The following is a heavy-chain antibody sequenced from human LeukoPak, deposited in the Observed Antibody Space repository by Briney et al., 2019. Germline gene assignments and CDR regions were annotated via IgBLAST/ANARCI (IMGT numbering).Heavy chain of an antibody. CDR2: IYHSGST. Sequence: PSQTLSLTCTVSGGSISSGGYYWSWIRQPPGKGLEWIGYIYHSGSTYYNPSLKSRVTISVDRSKNQFSLKLSSVTAADTAVYYCARKTQWPFIFDYWGQGTLVTVSS. CDR1: GGSISSGGYY. D-gene: IGHD6-19*01. V-gene: IGHV4-30-2*01. CDR3: ARKTQWPFIFDY. J-gene: IGHJ4*02.